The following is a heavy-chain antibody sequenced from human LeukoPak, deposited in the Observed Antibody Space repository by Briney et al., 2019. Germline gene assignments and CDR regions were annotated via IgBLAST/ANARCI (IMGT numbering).Heavy chain of an antibody. J-gene: IGHJ4*02. CDR1: GFTFHDYA. D-gene: IGHD4-17*01. CDR2: ISWNSGNI. V-gene: IGHV3-9*03. CDR3: AKGQTIITMTTFDY. Sequence: GRSLRLSCAASGFTFHDYAMHWVRQAPGRSLEWVSGISWNSGNIVYADSVKGRFTISRDNAKNSLYLQMDSLRAEDMALYYCAKGQTIITMTTFDYWGQGTLVTVSS.